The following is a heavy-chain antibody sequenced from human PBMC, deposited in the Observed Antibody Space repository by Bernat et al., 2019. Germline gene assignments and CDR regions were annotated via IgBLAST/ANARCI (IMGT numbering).Heavy chain of an antibody. CDR2: IYNGDAT. Sequence: EAQLVESGGGLIQPGGSLRLSCAASGFTVSTDYMSWVRQAPGKGLEWVSVIYNGDATQYPDSVKGRFTISRDNSKSTLYLQMNSLRVEDTAVYYCARASRWLHFDYWGQGTLVTVSS. CDR1: GFTVSTDY. V-gene: IGHV3-53*01. J-gene: IGHJ4*02. CDR3: ARASRWLHFDY. D-gene: IGHD5-24*01.